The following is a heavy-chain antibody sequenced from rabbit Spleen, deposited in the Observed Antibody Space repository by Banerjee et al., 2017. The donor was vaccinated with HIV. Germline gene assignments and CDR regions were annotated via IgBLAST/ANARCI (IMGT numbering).Heavy chain of an antibody. CDR3: ARDTATSFSSYGMDL. Sequence: QSLEESGGGLVKPGASLTLTCKASGFSFSGDSYMCWVRQAPGKGLEWVVCIDAGSSGFTYFANWAKGRFTISKTSSTTVTLQMTSLTAADTATYFCARDTATSFSSYGMDLWGPGTLVTVS. J-gene: IGHJ6*01. D-gene: IGHD1-1*01. CDR2: IDAGSSGFT. V-gene: IGHV1S40*01. CDR1: GFSFSGDSY.